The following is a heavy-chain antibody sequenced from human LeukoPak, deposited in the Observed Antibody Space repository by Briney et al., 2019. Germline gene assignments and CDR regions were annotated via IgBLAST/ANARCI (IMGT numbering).Heavy chain of an antibody. CDR1: GXTFSSYA. J-gene: IGHJ4*02. V-gene: IGHV3-23*01. Sequence: GGSLXLSCXASGXTFSSYAXSWVRQAPGKGLEWXSAISGSGGSTYYADSVKGRFTISRDNSKNTLYLQMNSLRAEDTAVYYCAKDRTTVVPASYFDYWGQGTLVTVS. CDR2: ISGSGGST. CDR3: AKDRTTVVPASYFDY. D-gene: IGHD2-2*01.